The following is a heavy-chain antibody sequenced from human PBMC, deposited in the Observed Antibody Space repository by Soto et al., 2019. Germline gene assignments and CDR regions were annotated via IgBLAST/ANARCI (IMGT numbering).Heavy chain of an antibody. Sequence: ASVKVSCRASGYTFTSYAMHWVRQAPGQRLEWMGWINAGNGNSKYSQKFQGRVTITRDTSASTAYMELSSLRSEDTAVYYCARVPGGSSSFADYWGQGTLVTVSS. CDR3: ARVPGGSSSFADY. D-gene: IGHD6-6*01. CDR1: GYTFTSYA. J-gene: IGHJ4*02. CDR2: INAGNGNS. V-gene: IGHV1-3*01.